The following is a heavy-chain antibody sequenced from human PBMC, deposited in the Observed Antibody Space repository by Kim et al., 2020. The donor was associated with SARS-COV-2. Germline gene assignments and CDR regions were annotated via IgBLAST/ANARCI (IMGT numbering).Heavy chain of an antibody. J-gene: IGHJ4*02. CDR3: AREREGAGAREPNFDY. Sequence: ASVKVSCKASGYTFTSYGISWVGQAPGQGLEWMGWISAYNGNTNYAQKLQGRVTMTTDTSTSTAYMELRSLRSDDTAVYYCAREREGAGAREPNFDYWGQGTLVTVSS. V-gene: IGHV1-18*01. D-gene: IGHD1-26*01. CDR2: ISAYNGNT. CDR1: GYTFTSYG.